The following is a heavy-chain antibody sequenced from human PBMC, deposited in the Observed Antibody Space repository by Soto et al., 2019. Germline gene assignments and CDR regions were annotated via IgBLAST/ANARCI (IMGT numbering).Heavy chain of an antibody. D-gene: IGHD6-19*01. V-gene: IGHV4-4*02. CDR2: ISHSVSP. CDR1: GGSISTSNW. J-gene: IGHJ4*02. Sequence: QVQLQESGPGLVKPSGTLSLTCGVSGGSISTSNWWTWVRQPPGKGLQWIGEISHSVSPNYNPSLLSPATISVDKSKNQFSLKLTSVTAADTAVYYCAVSIEVAGYYFDHWGQGNLVTVSS. CDR3: AVSIEVAGYYFDH.